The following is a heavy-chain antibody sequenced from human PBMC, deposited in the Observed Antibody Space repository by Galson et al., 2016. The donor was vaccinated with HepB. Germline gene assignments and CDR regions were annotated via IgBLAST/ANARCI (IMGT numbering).Heavy chain of an antibody. CDR3: ARDGDSGGCYGMDV. CDR1: GGSISSGGYY. CDR2: IYYSGST. V-gene: IGHV4-31*03. J-gene: IGHJ6*02. D-gene: IGHD3-10*01. Sequence: TLSLTCTVSGGSISSGGYYWSWIRHHPGKGLEWIGYIYYSGSTYYNPSLKSRVAMSVDMSKNQFSLNLTSVTAADTAVYYCARDGDSGGCYGMDVWGQGTPVTVSS.